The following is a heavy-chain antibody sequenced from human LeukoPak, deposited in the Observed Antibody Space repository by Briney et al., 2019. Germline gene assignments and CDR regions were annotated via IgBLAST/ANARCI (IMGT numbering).Heavy chain of an antibody. Sequence: GGSLRLSCEVPDFIFRNYWMDWGRQAPGRGLEWVANIKQDGSEKYYVDSVKGRFTISGDSAKNSLYLQMNSLKAEDTAVYYCSRALEVWGKGTTVTVSS. CDR1: DFIFRNYW. J-gene: IGHJ6*04. CDR2: IKQDGSEK. V-gene: IGHV3-7*01. CDR3: SRALEV.